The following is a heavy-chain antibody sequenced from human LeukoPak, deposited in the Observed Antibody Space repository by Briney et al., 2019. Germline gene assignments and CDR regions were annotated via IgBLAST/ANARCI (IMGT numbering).Heavy chain of an antibody. Sequence: GGSLRLSCAASGFTFNNYAMIWVRQAPGKGLEWVSVISGSGNSTYYADSVKGRFTISRDNSKNTLYLQMNSLRGEDTAVYHCVKDNSNWYWHFDLWGRGTLVTVSS. CDR1: GFTFNNYA. CDR3: VKDNSNWYWHFDL. D-gene: IGHD1-1*01. CDR2: ISGSGNST. J-gene: IGHJ2*01. V-gene: IGHV3-23*01.